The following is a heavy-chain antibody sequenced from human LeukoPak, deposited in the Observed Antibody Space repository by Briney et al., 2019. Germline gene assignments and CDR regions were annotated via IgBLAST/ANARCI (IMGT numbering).Heavy chain of an antibody. D-gene: IGHD5-24*01. CDR2: INHSGST. CDR1: GGSFSGYY. CDR3: ARGVRDGYNLHYFDY. Sequence: PSETLSLTCAVYGGSFSGYYWSWIRQPPGKGLEWIGEINHSGSTNYNPSLKSRVTISVDTSKNQFSLKLSSVTAADTAVYYCARGVRDGYNLHYFDYWGQGTLVTVSS. J-gene: IGHJ4*02. V-gene: IGHV4-34*01.